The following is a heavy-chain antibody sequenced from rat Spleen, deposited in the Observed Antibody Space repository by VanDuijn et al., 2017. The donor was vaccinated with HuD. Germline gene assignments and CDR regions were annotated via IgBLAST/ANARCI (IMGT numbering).Heavy chain of an antibody. V-gene: IGHV5-25*01. CDR2: ISPSGGRT. CDR3: ATHGTMAARSGYYFDY. D-gene: IGHD1-2*01. CDR1: GFIFSDYH. J-gene: IGHJ2*01. Sequence: EVQLVETGGGLVQPGRSLKISCVGSGFIFSDYHLAWVRQAPTKGLEWVASISPSGGRTYYRDSVKGRFTISRDNVKNTLYLQMDSLSSEDTATYYCATHGTMAARSGYYFDYWGQGVMVTVSS.